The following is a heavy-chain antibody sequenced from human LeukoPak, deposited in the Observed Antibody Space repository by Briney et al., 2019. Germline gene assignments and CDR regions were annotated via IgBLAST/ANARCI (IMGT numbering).Heavy chain of an antibody. CDR1: GFTFSSYA. Sequence: GGSLRLSCAASGFTFSSYAMHWVRQARGKGLEWVAVISYDGSDKYYADSVKGRFTISRDNSKNTLYLQMNSLRAEDTAVYYCARDRYYYDSSGYKEYYYYGMDVWGQGTTVTVSS. CDR3: ARDRYYYDSSGYKEYYYYGMDV. CDR2: ISYDGSDK. J-gene: IGHJ6*02. D-gene: IGHD3-22*01. V-gene: IGHV3-30-3*01.